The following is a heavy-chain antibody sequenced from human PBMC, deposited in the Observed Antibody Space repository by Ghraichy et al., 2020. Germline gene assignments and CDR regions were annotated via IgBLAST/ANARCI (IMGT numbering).Heavy chain of an antibody. V-gene: IGHV3-30*04. D-gene: IGHD6-6*01. CDR2: ISYDGSNK. J-gene: IGHJ6*02. Sequence: GGSLRLSCAASGFTFSSYAMHWVRQAPGKGLEWVAVISYDGSNKYYADSVKGRFTISRDNSKNTLYLQMNSLRAEDTAVYYCARAVVSSSLYGMDVWGQGTTVTVSS. CDR1: GFTFSSYA. CDR3: ARAVVSSSLYGMDV.